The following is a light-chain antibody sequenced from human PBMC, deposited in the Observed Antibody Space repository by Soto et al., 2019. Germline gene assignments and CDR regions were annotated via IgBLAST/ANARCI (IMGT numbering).Light chain of an antibody. CDR2: DAS. CDR3: QQYGSSPYT. J-gene: IGKJ2*01. V-gene: IGKV3-20*01. CDR1: QSVSSNY. Sequence: MVLTQSPGTLSLSPGERATLSCRASQSVSSNYLAWYQQKPGQAPRLLIYDASSRASGIPDRFSGSGSGTDFTLTISRLEPEDLAMYYCQQYGSSPYTFGQGTKLEIK.